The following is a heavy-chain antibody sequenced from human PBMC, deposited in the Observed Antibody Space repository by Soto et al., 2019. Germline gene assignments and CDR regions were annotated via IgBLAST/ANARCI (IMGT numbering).Heavy chain of an antibody. Sequence: EVQLLESGGGLVQPGGSLKISCAASGFQLSSCAMSWVRQAPGKGLEGVSGINEGDGATNYLDSVRGRFTISRDNSKNTLYLDMNRLRVEDTAIYYCAKRQAPAGAYEHWGQGILVIVSS. CDR1: GFQLSSCA. CDR2: INEGDGAT. V-gene: IGHV3-23*01. D-gene: IGHD6-13*01. CDR3: AKRQAPAGAYEH. J-gene: IGHJ1*01.